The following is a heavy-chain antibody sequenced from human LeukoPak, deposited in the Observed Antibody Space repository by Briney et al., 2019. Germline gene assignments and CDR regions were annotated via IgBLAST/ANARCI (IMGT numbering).Heavy chain of an antibody. Sequence: GESLKISCKGSGYSFTSYWIGWVRQMPGKGLEWMGIIYPGDSDTRYSPSFQGQVTISADKSISTAYLQWSSLRASDTAMYYCARRYCSSTTCRGDFDFWGQGTLVTVSS. D-gene: IGHD2-2*01. V-gene: IGHV5-51*01. CDR2: IYPGDSDT. J-gene: IGHJ4*02. CDR3: ARRYCSSTTCRGDFDF. CDR1: GYSFTSYW.